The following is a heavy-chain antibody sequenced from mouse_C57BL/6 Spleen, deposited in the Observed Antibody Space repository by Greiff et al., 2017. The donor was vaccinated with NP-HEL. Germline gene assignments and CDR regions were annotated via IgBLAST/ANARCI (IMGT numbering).Heavy chain of an antibody. CDR1: GYTFTSYW. Sequence: QVQLQQPGAELVKPGASVKMSCKASGYTFTSYWITWVKQRPGQGLEWIGDIYPGSGSTNYNEKFKSKATLTVDTSSSTAYMQLSSLTSEDSAVYYCAREKTTLGGYAMDYWGQGTSVTVSS. CDR2: IYPGSGST. J-gene: IGHJ4*01. V-gene: IGHV1-55*01. D-gene: IGHD1-1*01. CDR3: AREKTTLGGYAMDY.